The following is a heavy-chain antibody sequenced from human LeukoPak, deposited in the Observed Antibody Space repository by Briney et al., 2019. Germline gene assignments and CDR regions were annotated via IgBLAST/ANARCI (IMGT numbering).Heavy chain of an antibody. Sequence: GGSLRLSCAASGFTFSDNYMSRIRQAPGKGLEWVSYISSSGNTTYNADSVKGRFSITRDNAKNSLYLQMNNLRAEDTAVYYCARSDMYCNGGRCYPYYYMDVWGKGTTVTVSS. V-gene: IGHV3-11*01. CDR1: GFTFSDNY. D-gene: IGHD2-15*01. J-gene: IGHJ6*03. CDR2: ISSSGNTT. CDR3: ARSDMYCNGGRCYPYYYMDV.